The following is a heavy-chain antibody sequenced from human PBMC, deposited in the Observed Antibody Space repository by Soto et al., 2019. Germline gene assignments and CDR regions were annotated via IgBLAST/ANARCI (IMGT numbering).Heavy chain of an antibody. CDR2: IYWDGNK. V-gene: IGHV2-5*02. CDR1: GFSLSTSGVS. CDR3: AHRHGSSGSYYFDY. Sequence: QITLKESGPTLVKPTQTLTLTCTFSGFSLSTSGVSVAWIRQPPGKALEWLALIYWDGNKRYSPSLESRLTITKDTSKNRVVLTMTYMDPLDTATYYCAHRHGSSGSYYFDYWGPGTLVTISS. J-gene: IGHJ4*02. D-gene: IGHD3-10*01.